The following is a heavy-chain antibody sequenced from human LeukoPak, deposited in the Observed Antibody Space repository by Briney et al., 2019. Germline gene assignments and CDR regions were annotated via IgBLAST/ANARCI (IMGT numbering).Heavy chain of an antibody. CDR2: ISYDGSNK. J-gene: IGHJ6*02. CDR1: GFTFSSYG. D-gene: IGHD6-13*01. V-gene: IGHV3-30*18. CDR3: AKNSIAAAGTYYYYYGMDV. Sequence: GRSLRLPCAASGFTFSSYGMHWVRQAPGKGLEWVAVISYDGSNKYYADSVKGRFTISRDNSKNTLYLQMNSLRAEDTAVYYCAKNSIAAAGTYYYYYGMDVWGQGTTVTVSS.